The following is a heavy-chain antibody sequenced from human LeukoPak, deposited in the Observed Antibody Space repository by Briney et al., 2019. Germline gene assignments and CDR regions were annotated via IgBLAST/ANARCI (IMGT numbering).Heavy chain of an antibody. Sequence: SETLSLTCTVSGGSISGYYWSWIRQPPGKGLEWIGYIYYSGSTNYNPSLKSRVTISVDTSKNQFSLKLNSVTAADTAVYYCARSQTTGLTSMTTHAFDIWGQGTMVTVSS. CDR3: ARSQTTGLTSMTTHAFDI. D-gene: IGHD4-11*01. CDR2: IYYSGST. J-gene: IGHJ3*02. CDR1: GGSISGYY. V-gene: IGHV4-59*01.